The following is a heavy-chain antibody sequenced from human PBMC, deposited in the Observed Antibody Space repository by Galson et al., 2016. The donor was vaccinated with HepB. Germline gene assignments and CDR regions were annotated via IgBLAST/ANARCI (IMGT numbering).Heavy chain of an antibody. V-gene: IGHV3-9*01. CDR3: AKGLRFSYYYGMDV. CDR1: GFTFDDYA. D-gene: IGHD5-12*01. Sequence: FLRLSCAASGFTFDDYAMHWVRQAPGKGLEWVSGISRNSGTIGYADSVKGRFTMSRDNAKNFLYLQMNSLRAEDTALYYCAKGLRFSYYYGMDVWGQGTAVTVS. CDR2: ISRNSGTI. J-gene: IGHJ6*02.